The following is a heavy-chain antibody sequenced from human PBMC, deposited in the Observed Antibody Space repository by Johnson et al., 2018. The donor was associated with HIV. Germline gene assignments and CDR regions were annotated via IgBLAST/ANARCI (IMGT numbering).Heavy chain of an antibody. CDR3: ATRDPTHRPGVFDI. CDR2: ISSSGSTV. D-gene: IGHD1-14*01. Sequence: QVQLVESGGGLVKPGGSLRLSCAASGFSFSDYYMSWIRQAPGKGPAWVSYISSSGSTVYSADSVKGRFTISRDNPKNSLYLQMNSLRAEDTAVYYCATRDPTHRPGVFDIWGQGTMVTVSS. V-gene: IGHV3-11*04. J-gene: IGHJ3*02. CDR1: GFSFSDYY.